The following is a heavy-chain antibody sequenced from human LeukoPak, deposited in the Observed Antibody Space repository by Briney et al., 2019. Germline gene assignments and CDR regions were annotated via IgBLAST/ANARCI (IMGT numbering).Heavy chain of an antibody. V-gene: IGHV3-23*01. CDR2: ISSSGHST. CDR3: ANEGPNFDY. D-gene: IGHD2-8*01. Sequence: GRSLRLSCAASGFTFSSYAMSWVRQAPGKGLEWVSVISSSGHSTHYADSVKGRFTISRDNSKNTVYLQMNSLRAEDTAVYYCANEGPNFDYWGQGTLVTVSS. CDR1: GFTFSSYA. J-gene: IGHJ4*02.